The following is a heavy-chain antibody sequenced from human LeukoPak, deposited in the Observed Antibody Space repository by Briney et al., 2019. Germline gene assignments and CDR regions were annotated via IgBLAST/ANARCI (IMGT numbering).Heavy chain of an antibody. CDR3: ARGSIAAAAGHFDY. V-gene: IGHV1-69*10. CDR1: GGTFSSYA. Sequence: SVKVSCKASGGTFSSYAISWVRQAPGQGLEWMGGIIPIFGIANYAQKFQGRVTITADKSTSTAYMELSSQRSEDTAVYYCARGSIAAAAGHFDYWGQGTLVTVSS. D-gene: IGHD6-13*01. J-gene: IGHJ4*02. CDR2: IIPIFGIA.